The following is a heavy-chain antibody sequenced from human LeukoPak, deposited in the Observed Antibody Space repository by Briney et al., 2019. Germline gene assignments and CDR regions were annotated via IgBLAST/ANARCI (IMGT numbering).Heavy chain of an antibody. Sequence: ASVKVSCKASGGTFSSYAISWVRQAPGQGLEWMGGIIPIFGTANYAQKFQGRVTITTDESTSTAYMELSSLRSEDTAVYYCASSAWRIVVVPAAVILDYWGQGTLVTVSS. CDR3: ASSAWRIVVVPAAVILDY. V-gene: IGHV1-69*05. CDR2: IIPIFGTA. J-gene: IGHJ4*02. D-gene: IGHD2-2*01. CDR1: GGTFSSYA.